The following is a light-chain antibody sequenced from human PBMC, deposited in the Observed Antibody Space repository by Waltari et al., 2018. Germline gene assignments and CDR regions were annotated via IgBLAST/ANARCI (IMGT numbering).Light chain of an antibody. Sequence: DIVMTQSPDSLGVSLGERATIHCKSSQSVFYANNKTYLAWYQQRPGQPPKLLIYWASTRASGVPDRFGGSGSGTDFTLTISSLQAEDAAIYYCQQCYGSPYTFGQGTKLDI. J-gene: IGKJ2*01. CDR3: QQCYGSPYT. V-gene: IGKV4-1*01. CDR1: QSVFYANNKTY. CDR2: WAS.